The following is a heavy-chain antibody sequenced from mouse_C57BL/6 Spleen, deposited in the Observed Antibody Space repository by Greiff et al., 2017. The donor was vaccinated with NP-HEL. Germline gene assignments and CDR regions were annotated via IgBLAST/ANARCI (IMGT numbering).Heavy chain of an antibody. CDR2: INPNNGGT. J-gene: IGHJ2*01. CDR1: GYTFTDYN. V-gene: IGHV1-18*01. CDR3: ARSYYDYSYYFDY. D-gene: IGHD2-4*01. Sequence: QLQQSGPELVKPGASVKIPCKASGYTFTDYNMDWVKQSHGKSLEWIGDINPNNGGTIYNQKFKGKATLTVDKSSSTAYMELRSLTSEDTAVYYCARSYYDYSYYFDYWGQGTTLTVSS.